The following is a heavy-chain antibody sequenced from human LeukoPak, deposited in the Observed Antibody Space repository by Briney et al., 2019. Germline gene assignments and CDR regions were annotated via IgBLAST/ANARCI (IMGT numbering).Heavy chain of an antibody. D-gene: IGHD4-23*01. J-gene: IGHJ4*02. Sequence: GASVKVSCKASGYTFTNHDIDWVRQAPGQGLEWMGGIIPLFGTANYAQKFQDRVTITAVESMSTVYMELSSLRSEDTAVYYCARGWLAETTVVTPYNYWGQGTLVTVSS. CDR3: ARGWLAETTVVTPYNY. CDR1: GYTFTNHD. V-gene: IGHV1-69*13. CDR2: IIPLFGTA.